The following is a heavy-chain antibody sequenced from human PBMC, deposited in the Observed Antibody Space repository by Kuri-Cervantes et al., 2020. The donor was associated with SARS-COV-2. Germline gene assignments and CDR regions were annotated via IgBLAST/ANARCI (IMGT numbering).Heavy chain of an antibody. D-gene: IGHD3-3*01. J-gene: IGHJ4*02. CDR1: GFTVSSNY. V-gene: IGHV3-53*01. CDR3: AKNPYYDFWSGHYFDP. CDR2: IYRGGST. Sequence: GGSLRLSCAASGFTVSSNYMSWVRQAPGKGLEWVSVIYRGGSTYYADSVQGRFTISRDNSTNTLYLEMNGLGAEDTAVDFCAKNPYYDFWSGHYFDPWGQGTLVTVSS.